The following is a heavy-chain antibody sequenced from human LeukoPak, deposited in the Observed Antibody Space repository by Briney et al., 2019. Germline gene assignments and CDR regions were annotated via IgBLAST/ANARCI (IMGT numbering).Heavy chain of an antibody. CDR3: ARDAFGGAPYYYYYYMDV. CDR1: GFTFSDYY. CDR2: ISSSGSTI. D-gene: IGHD3-10*01. J-gene: IGHJ6*03. Sequence: GGSLRLSCAASGFTFSDYYMSWIRQAPGKGLEWVSYISSSGSTIYYADSVKGRFTISRDNAKNSLYLQMNSLRAEDTAVYYCARDAFGGAPYYYYYYMDVWGKGTTVTVSS. V-gene: IGHV3-11*01.